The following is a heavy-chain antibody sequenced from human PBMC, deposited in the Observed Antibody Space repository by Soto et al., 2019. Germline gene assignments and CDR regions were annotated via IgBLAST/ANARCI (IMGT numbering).Heavy chain of an antibody. V-gene: IGHV4-4*02. CDR3: ARVSGSYYYGMDV. CDR2: IYHSGST. Sequence: QVQLQESGPGLVKPSGTLSLTCAVSGGSISSSNWWSWVRQPPGKGLAWIGEIYHSGSTNYNPSLNSRVTLSVDKSKNLFSLKLSSVAAADTAVYYCARVSGSYYYGMDVWGQGTTVPVSS. CDR1: GGSISSSNW. D-gene: IGHD1-26*01. J-gene: IGHJ6*02.